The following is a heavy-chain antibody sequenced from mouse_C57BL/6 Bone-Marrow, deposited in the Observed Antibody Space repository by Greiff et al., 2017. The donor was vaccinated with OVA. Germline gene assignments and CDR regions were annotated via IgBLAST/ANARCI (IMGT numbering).Heavy chain of an antibody. Sequence: QVQLQQPGAELVKPGASVKLSCKASGYTFTSYWMHWVKQRPGQGLEWIGMIHPNSGSTNYNEKFKSKATLTVDKSSSTAYMQLSSLTSGDSAVYYCARDYYNYDWVAYWCQGTLVTVSA. V-gene: IGHV1-64*01. J-gene: IGHJ3*01. CDR1: GYTFTSYW. D-gene: IGHD2-4*01. CDR2: IHPNSGST. CDR3: ARDYYNYDWVAY.